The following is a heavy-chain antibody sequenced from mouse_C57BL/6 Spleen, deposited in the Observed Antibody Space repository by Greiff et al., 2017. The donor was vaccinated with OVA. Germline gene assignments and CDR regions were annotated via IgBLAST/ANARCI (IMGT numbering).Heavy chain of an antibody. V-gene: IGHV5-4*01. CDR3: ARDEDDDYDWFAD. D-gene: IGHD2-4*01. J-gene: IGHJ3*01. CDR1: GFTFSSYA. CDR2: ISDGGSYT. Sequence: DVMLVESGGGLVKPGGSLKLSCAASGFTFSSYAMSWVRQTPEKRLEWVATISDGGSYTYYPDNVKGRCTISRDNDKNKLYMQMSHLKSEDTAMDYCARDEDDDYDWFADWGKGTLVTVSA.